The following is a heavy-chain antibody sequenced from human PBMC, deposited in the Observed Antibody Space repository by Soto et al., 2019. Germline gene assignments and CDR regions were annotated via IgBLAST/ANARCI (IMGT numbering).Heavy chain of an antibody. Sequence: PGGSLRLSCAASGFSFSSYAMSWVRQAPGKGLEWVSGISGNGGTTYYADSVKGRFTISRDNSKYTLYLRMNSLRAEVTAIYYCAKDLEQQLGRYHYGMDVWGQGTTVTVSS. CDR2: ISGNGGTT. CDR1: GFSFSSYA. CDR3: AKDLEQQLGRYHYGMDV. J-gene: IGHJ6*02. D-gene: IGHD6-13*01. V-gene: IGHV3-23*01.